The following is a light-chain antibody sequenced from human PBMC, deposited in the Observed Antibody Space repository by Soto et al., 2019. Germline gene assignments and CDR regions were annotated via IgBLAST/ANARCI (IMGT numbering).Light chain of an antibody. CDR2: AND. CDR1: SSNIGSNT. V-gene: IGLV1-44*01. CDR3: ASWDDSLNAVV. Sequence: QSVLTQPPSASGTPGQRVTISCSGSSSNIGSNTVNWYQRLPGTAPKLLIYANDQRPSGVPDRFYGSKSVTSASLAISGLQSEDEADYYCASWDDSLNAVVFGGGTKLTVL. J-gene: IGLJ2*01.